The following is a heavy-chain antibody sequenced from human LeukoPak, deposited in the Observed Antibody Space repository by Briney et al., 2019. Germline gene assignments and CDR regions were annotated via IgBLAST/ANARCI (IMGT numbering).Heavy chain of an antibody. Sequence: SETLSLTCTVSGYSISSGYYWGWIRQPPGKGLEWIGSIYHSGSTYYNPSLKSRVTISVDTSKNRFSLKLSSVTAADTAVYYCARLPLHTAMYNWFDPWGQGTLVTVSS. CDR2: IYHSGST. J-gene: IGHJ5*02. V-gene: IGHV4-38-2*02. D-gene: IGHD5-18*01. CDR1: GYSISSGYY. CDR3: ARLPLHTAMYNWFDP.